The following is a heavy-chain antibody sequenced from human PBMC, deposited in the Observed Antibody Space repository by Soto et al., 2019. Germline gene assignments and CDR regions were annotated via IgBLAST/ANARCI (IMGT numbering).Heavy chain of an antibody. CDR2: ISGSGNYT. CDR1: GFTFSTYS. D-gene: IGHD5-12*01. Sequence: GGSLRLSCAASGFTFSTYSMNWVRQAPGKGLEWVSSISGSGNYTHYADFLRGRFTISRDNAKTSLYLQMNSLRAEDTAVYYCAIEWINHYHPYYSHSWGPGTVVTLSS. J-gene: IGHJ4*02. V-gene: IGHV3-21*01. CDR3: AIEWINHYHPYYSHS.